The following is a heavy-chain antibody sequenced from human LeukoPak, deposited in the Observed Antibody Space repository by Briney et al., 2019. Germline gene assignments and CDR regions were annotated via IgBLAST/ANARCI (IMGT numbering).Heavy chain of an antibody. Sequence: PGGSLRLSCAASGFTFSSYSMNWVRQAPGKGLEWVSSISSSSSYIYYVDSVKGRFTISRDNAKNSLYLQMNSLRAEDTAVYYCASSAPKYYYDSSGPPRRDYWGQGTLVTVSS. CDR2: ISSSSSYI. J-gene: IGHJ4*02. CDR1: GFTFSSYS. CDR3: ASSAPKYYYDSSGPPRRDY. V-gene: IGHV3-21*01. D-gene: IGHD3-22*01.